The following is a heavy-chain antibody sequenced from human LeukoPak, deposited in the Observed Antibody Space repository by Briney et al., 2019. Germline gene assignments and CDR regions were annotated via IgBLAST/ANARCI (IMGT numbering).Heavy chain of an antibody. CDR3: AKGVRFLEWRPFDY. J-gene: IGHJ4*02. D-gene: IGHD3-3*01. V-gene: IGHV3-30*02. CDR1: GFTFSSYG. Sequence: PGGSLRLSCAASGFTFSSYGMHWVRQAPGKGLEWVAFIRYDGSNKYYADSVKGRFTISRDNSKNTLYLQMNSLRAEDTAVYYCAKGVRFLEWRPFDYWGQGTLVTVSS. CDR2: IRYDGSNK.